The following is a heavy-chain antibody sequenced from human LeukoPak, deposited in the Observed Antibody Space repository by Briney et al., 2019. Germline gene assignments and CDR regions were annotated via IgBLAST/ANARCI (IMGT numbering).Heavy chain of an antibody. Sequence: GGSLRLSCAASGFTFSDYYMSWIRQAPGKGLEWISYISNSGGTIYYVDSVKGRFTISRDNAESSVYLQMNSLRAEDTAVYYCARGDYFDSSGTFDYWGQGTLVTVSS. CDR2: ISNSGGTI. D-gene: IGHD3-22*01. J-gene: IGHJ4*02. V-gene: IGHV3-11*04. CDR3: ARGDYFDSSGTFDY. CDR1: GFTFSDYY.